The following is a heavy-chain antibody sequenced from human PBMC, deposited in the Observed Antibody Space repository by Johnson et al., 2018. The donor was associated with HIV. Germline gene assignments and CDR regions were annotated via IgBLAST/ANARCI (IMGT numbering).Heavy chain of an antibody. J-gene: IGHJ3*02. CDR3: ARPRLVITPHDAFDI. CDR2: IGTAGET. D-gene: IGHD3-22*01. Sequence: VQLVESGGGLVQPGGSLRLSCAASGFTFSSYDMHWVRQATGKGLEWVSAIGTAGETYYQGSVKGRFPISRENAKNSLYRQLNSRRAEDTAVYYCARPRLVITPHDAFDIWGQGTMVTVSS. CDR1: GFTFSSYD. V-gene: IGHV3-13*01.